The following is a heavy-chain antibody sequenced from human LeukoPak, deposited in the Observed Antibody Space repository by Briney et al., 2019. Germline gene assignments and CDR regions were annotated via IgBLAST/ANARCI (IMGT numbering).Heavy chain of an antibody. J-gene: IGHJ5*02. CDR2: ISYDGSNK. CDR3: ASSRIAAAHNWFDP. CDR1: GFTFSSYA. V-gene: IGHV3-30-3*01. Sequence: PGRSLRLSCAASGFTFSSYATHWVRQAPGKGLEWVAVISYDGSNKYYADSVKGRFTISRDNSKNTLYLQMNSLRAEDTAVYYCASSRIAAAHNWFDPWGQGTLVTVSS. D-gene: IGHD6-13*01.